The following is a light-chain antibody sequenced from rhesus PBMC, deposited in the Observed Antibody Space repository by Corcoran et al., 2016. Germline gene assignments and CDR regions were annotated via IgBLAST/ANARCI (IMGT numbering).Light chain of an antibody. CDR1: QGISIW. CDR3: QQHDSAPRT. J-gene: IGKJ1*01. Sequence: DIQMTQSPSSLSASVGDRVTITCRASQGISIWLAWYQQKPGKAPKLLIYKASTFQSGVPSRVCGSGSGTEITLTIHSLPPEDFATYYCQQHDSAPRTFGQGTKVEIQ. V-gene: IGKV1-21*01. CDR2: KAS.